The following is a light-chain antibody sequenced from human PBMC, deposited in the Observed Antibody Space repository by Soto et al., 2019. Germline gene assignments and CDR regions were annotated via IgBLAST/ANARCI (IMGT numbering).Light chain of an antibody. V-gene: IGKV3-20*01. CDR3: QQYGSSPLIS. CDR1: QTVSITY. CDR2: GAS. Sequence: VLTQSPGTLSLSPGEIATLSCRASQTVSITYLTWYQQKPGQAPRHLIFGASKRATGIPDRISGSGSRRYFTLTISGLEPEDFAVYYCQQYGSSPLISFGQGTRLEIK. J-gene: IGKJ5*01.